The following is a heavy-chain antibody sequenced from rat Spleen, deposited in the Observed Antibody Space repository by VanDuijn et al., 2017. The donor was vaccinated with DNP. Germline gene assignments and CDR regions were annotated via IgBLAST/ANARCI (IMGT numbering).Heavy chain of an antibody. CDR1: GHSITDSYR. CDR2: INSAGST. J-gene: IGHJ2*01. Sequence: VQLQESGPGLVKPSQSLSLTCSVTGHSITDSYRWNWIRQFPGNKLEWMGYINSAGSTNYNPSLKSRFSITRDTSKNQFFLQVNSVRNEDTATYYCAIQLGVFDYWGQGVMVIVSS. CDR3: AIQLGVFDY. D-gene: IGHD5-1*01. V-gene: IGHV3-3*01.